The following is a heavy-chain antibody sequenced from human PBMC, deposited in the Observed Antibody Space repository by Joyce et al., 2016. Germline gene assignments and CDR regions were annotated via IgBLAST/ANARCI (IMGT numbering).Heavy chain of an antibody. CDR1: GGSFSGYY. D-gene: IGHD3-16*02. V-gene: IGHV4-34*01. Sequence: QVQLQQWGAGLLKPSETLSLTCTVYGGSFSGYYWTWIRQPPGKGLEWIGEVTHVGSIISNPSLKSRVTISVDTSNNQVSLIVTSVTAADTAVYYCARGSDYVWGTYRYHSNRRLDYWGQGSLVTV. CDR3: ARGSDYVWGTYRYHSNRRLDY. J-gene: IGHJ4*02. CDR2: VTHVGSI.